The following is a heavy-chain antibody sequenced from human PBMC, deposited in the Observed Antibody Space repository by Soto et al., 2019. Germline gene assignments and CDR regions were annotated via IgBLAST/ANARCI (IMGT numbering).Heavy chain of an antibody. CDR3: ARPDQNYVVS. V-gene: IGHV5-51*01. Sequence: PGESLKISCKAYGYSFINYWIGWVRQMPGKGLEWMAIINPGNSETRYSPAFQGQVTISADKSVTTTYLQWDSLKASDSAMYFCARPDQNYVVSWGQGTLVTVSS. CDR1: GYSFINYW. J-gene: IGHJ4*02. CDR2: INPGNSET.